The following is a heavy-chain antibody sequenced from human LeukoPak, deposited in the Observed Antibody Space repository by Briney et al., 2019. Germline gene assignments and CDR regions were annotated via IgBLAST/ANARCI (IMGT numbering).Heavy chain of an antibody. CDR3: ARDKAFLGYYDTSGYFQQWFDS. V-gene: IGHV1-18*04. D-gene: IGHD3-22*01. Sequence: ASVKVSCKASGYTFNTYGITWVRQAPGQGLEWMGWISPYNSDTHYAQKFQDRVTMTTDTSTSTAYMDLRSLGFDDTAVYYCARDKAFLGYYDTSGYFQQWFDSWGQGTLVTVSS. CDR2: ISPYNSDT. J-gene: IGHJ5*01. CDR1: GYTFNTYG.